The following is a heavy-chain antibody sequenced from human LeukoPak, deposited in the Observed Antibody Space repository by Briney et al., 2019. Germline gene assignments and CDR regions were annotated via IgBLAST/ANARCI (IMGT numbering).Heavy chain of an antibody. V-gene: IGHV3-23*01. CDR3: AKAPTASSNWRRYFDY. D-gene: IGHD6-13*01. CDR2: TVGSGPDT. J-gene: IGHJ4*02. CDR1: GFTFTNYA. Sequence: GGSLRLSYAASGFTFTNYAMSWVRQTPGKGLEWVSATVGSGPDTYHADSVKGRFTVSRDNSRNTLYLQMNSLRVEDTAVYYCAKAPTASSNWRRYFDYWGQGTLVTVSS.